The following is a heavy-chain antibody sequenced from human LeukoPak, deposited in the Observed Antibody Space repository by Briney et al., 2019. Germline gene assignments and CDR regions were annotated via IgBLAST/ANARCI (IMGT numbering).Heavy chain of an antibody. D-gene: IGHD6-19*01. J-gene: IGHJ4*02. CDR3: ARAEDKGKRWPPYLDY. CDR1: GYTFTGYY. CDR2: INPNSGGT. V-gene: IGHV1-2*02. Sequence: GASVKVSCKASGYTFTGYYMHWVRQAPGQGLEWMGWINPNSGGTNYAQKFQGRVTMTRDTSISTAYMELSRLRSDDTAVYYCARAEDKGKRWPPYLDYWGQGTLVTVSS.